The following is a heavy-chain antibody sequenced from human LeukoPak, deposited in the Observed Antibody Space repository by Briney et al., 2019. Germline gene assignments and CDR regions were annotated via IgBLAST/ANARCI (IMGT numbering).Heavy chain of an antibody. CDR2: ISYIGST. Sequence: SETLSLTCTVSGGSISNYYWSWIRQPPGKGLERIGYISYIGSTKYNLSLKSRVTISEDTSKKQFSLKLSSVTAADTAVYYCAGSYHYYMDVWGKGTTVTVSS. V-gene: IGHV4-59*01. CDR3: AGSYHYYMDV. CDR1: GGSISNYY. J-gene: IGHJ6*03.